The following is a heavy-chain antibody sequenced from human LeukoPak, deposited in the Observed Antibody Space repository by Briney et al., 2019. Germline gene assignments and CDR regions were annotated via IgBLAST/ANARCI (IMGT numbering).Heavy chain of an antibody. D-gene: IGHD1-26*01. CDR2: IIGSGGYT. Sequence: GGSLRLSCAASGFSFSNNGMSWVRQAPGKGLEWVSGIIGSGGYTYYADSVKGRFTISRDNSKNTLSLQMDSLRAEDTAVYYCAKQRGSYLDFDYWGQGTLVTVSS. CDR1: GFSFSNNG. V-gene: IGHV3-23*01. J-gene: IGHJ4*02. CDR3: AKQRGSYLDFDY.